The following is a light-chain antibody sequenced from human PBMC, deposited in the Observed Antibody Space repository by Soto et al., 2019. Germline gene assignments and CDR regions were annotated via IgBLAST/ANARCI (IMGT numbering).Light chain of an antibody. CDR1: QGISNF. V-gene: IGKV1-39*01. CDR2: AAS. Sequence: IQLTQSPSSLSASVGNRVTITCRASQGISNFLAWYQQKPGKAPKLLIYAASTLQTGVTSRFSGSGSGTDFTLTISSLQPEDFATYYCQQSYSSVRSFGQGTTVDIK. CDR3: QQSYSSVRS. J-gene: IGKJ1*01.